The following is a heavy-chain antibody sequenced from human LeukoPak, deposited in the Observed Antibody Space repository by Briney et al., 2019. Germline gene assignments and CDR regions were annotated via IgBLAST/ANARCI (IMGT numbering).Heavy chain of an antibody. CDR3: ARASAYGGNPDYYYYYYMDV. J-gene: IGHJ6*03. D-gene: IGHD4-23*01. CDR1: GGTFSSYA. V-gene: IGHV1-69*05. Sequence: SVKVSCKASGGTFSSYAISWVRQAPGQGLEWMGGIIPIFGTANYAQKFQGRVTITTDESTSTAYMELSSLRSEDTAVYYCARASAYGGNPDYYYYYYMDVWGKGTTVTVSS. CDR2: IIPIFGTA.